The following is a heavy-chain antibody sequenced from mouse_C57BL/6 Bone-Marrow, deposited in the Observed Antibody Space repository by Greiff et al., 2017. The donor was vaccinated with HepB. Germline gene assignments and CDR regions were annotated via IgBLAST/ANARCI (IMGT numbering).Heavy chain of an antibody. CDR1: GFTFSDYY. CDR2: ISNGGGST. V-gene: IGHV5-12*01. Sequence: EVQGVESGGGLVQPGGSLKLSCAASGFTFSDYYMYWVRQTPEKRLEWVAYISNGGGSTYYPDTVKGRFTISRDNAKNTLYLQMSRLKSEDTAMYYCARRGAIYAMDYWGQGTSVTVSS. J-gene: IGHJ4*01. CDR3: ARRGAIYAMDY.